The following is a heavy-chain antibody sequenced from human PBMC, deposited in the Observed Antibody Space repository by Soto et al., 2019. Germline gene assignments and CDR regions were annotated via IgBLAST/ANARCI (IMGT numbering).Heavy chain of an antibody. J-gene: IGHJ6*01. D-gene: IGHD3-10*01. CDR3: ARNMDYYYGPGSGNGHGF. CDR2: INPKFGDT. CDR1: GYTFTAYY. V-gene: IGHV1-2*02. Sequence: QVQLVQSGAEVKEPGDSVRVSCEASGYTFTAYYIHWVRQAPGQGLEWMGWINPKFGDTTYAQDFQGRVSMTRDMSFSTVYMELSRLTSDDTAIYDCARNMDYYYGPGSGNGHGFWGQGTTVTVFS.